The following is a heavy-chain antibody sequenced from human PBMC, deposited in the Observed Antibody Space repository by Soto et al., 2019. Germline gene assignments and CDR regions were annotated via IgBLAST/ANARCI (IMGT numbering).Heavy chain of an antibody. CDR1: GGSISTYY. CDR3: ARRYCTGTSCLFDY. D-gene: IGHD2-2*01. CDR2: VFYSGDT. Sequence: QVRLQESGPGLVKPSEALSLTCTVSGGSISTYYWSWIRQPQGKGLEWIGYVFYSGDTKYNPSLKSRVTISIDTSQNQFSLKLSSVTAADTAIYYCARRYCTGTSCLFDYWGQGTLVTVSS. V-gene: IGHV4-59*01. J-gene: IGHJ4*02.